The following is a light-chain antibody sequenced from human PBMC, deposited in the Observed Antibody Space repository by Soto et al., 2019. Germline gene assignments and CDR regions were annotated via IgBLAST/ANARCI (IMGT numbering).Light chain of an antibody. J-gene: IGKJ2*02. CDR2: DAS. CDR1: QSVTDW. Sequence: DIQLTQSPSTLSASVGDRVTITCRASQSVTDWLAWYQQKPGKAPKLLIYDASSSQSGVPSRFSGSGSGTEFSLTISSLQPDDVATYYCQQYYRSCTFGQGTKVEIK. V-gene: IGKV1-5*01. CDR3: QQYYRSCT.